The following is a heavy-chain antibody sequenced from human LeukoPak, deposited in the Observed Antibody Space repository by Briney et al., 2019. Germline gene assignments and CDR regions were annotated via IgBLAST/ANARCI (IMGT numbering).Heavy chain of an antibody. Sequence: GGSLRLSCAASGFTFDNYAMNWVRQAPGKGLEWVSGVSWNSGSIGYVDSVRGRFTISRDNAKSSLYLQMDSLTPEDTALYYCAKDFDSSGYFSYTFDSWGQGTLVTVSP. D-gene: IGHD3-22*01. CDR3: AKDFDSSGYFSYTFDS. CDR1: GFTFDNYA. CDR2: VSWNSGSI. J-gene: IGHJ4*02. V-gene: IGHV3-9*01.